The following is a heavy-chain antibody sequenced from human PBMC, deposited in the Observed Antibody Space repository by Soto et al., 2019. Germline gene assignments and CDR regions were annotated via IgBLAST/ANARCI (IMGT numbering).Heavy chain of an antibody. Sequence: SVKVSCKASGYTFTGYYMHWVRQAPGQGPEWMGRIIPMLDITNYAQKFQGRVTITADKSTTTAYMEVSSLRPEDTAMYYCVRDPHIGSVFSGHDEIDSWGQGALVTVS. J-gene: IGHJ4*02. CDR2: IIPMLDIT. V-gene: IGHV1-69*04. CDR3: VRDPHIGSVFSGHDEIDS. CDR1: GYTFTGYY. D-gene: IGHD5-12*01.